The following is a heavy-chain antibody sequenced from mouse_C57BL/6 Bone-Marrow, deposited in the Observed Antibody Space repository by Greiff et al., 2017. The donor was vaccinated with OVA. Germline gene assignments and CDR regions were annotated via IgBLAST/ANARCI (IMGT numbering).Heavy chain of an antibody. CDR1: GYTFTDYY. J-gene: IGHJ1*03. D-gene: IGHD1-1*01. V-gene: IGHV1-76*01. Sequence: QVQLQQSGAELVRPGASVKLSCKASGYTFTDYYINWVKQRPGQGLEWIARIYPGSGNTYYNEKFKGKATLTAEKSSSTAYMQLSSLTSEDSAVYFCARPLFITTVVATRYFDVWGTGTTVTVSS. CDR3: ARPLFITTVVATRYFDV. CDR2: IYPGSGNT.